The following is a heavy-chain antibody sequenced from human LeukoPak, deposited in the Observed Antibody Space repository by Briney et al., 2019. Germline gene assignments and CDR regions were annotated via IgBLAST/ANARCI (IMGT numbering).Heavy chain of an antibody. D-gene: IGHD6-13*01. CDR2: IYYSGST. Sequence: SETLSLTCTVSGGSIKSYYWSWIRQSPGKGLEWLGYIYYSGSTNYNPSLKSRITISVNTSKNQFSLKLSSVTAADTAVYYCARWGEAAAGIYYWGQGTLVTVSS. V-gene: IGHV4-59*01. CDR1: GGSIKSYY. CDR3: ARWGEAAAGIYY. J-gene: IGHJ4*02.